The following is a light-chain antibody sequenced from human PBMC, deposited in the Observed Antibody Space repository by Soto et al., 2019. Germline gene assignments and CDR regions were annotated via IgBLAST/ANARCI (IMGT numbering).Light chain of an antibody. J-gene: IGKJ4*01. CDR1: QGVSDY. CDR2: SAS. Sequence: IQMTQSPSSLSASVGDRVTITCRASQGVSDYVGWYQQKPGKAPKLLIYSASTLQGGVPSRFSGSGSGTDFTITSSRLQHEDFATYYSHHDSNYPLTFGGGTKVEIK. CDR3: HHDSNYPLT. V-gene: IGKV1-6*01.